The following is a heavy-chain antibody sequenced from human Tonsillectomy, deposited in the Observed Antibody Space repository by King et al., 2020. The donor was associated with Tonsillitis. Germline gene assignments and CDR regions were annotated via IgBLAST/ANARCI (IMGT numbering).Heavy chain of an antibody. CDR2: IYTSDSST. Sequence: EVQLVESGGGLVQPGGSLRLSCAASRFTFSNYAMSWVRQAPGKGLEWVSVIYTSDSSTYYVDSVKGRFTISRDNSKNTLYLQMNSLRVEDTAVYYCARGYGSGTYYFDYWGQGTLVTVSS. CDR3: ARGYGSGTYYFDY. CDR1: RFTFSNYA. V-gene: IGHV3-23*03. D-gene: IGHD3-10*01. J-gene: IGHJ4*02.